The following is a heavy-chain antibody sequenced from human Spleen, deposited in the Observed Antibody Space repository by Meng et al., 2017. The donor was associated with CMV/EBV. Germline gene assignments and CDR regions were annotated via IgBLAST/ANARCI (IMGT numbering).Heavy chain of an antibody. CDR3: AKGYCSSTSCYGYFDY. D-gene: IGHD2-2*01. CDR1: GFPFSSYG. J-gene: IGHJ4*02. CDR2: IWYDGSNK. V-gene: IGHV3-33*06. Sequence: SGFPFSSYGMHWVRQAPGKGLEWVAVIWYDGSNKYYADSVKGRFTISRDNSKNTLYLQMNSLRAEDTAVYYCAKGYCSSTSCYGYFDYWGQGTLVTVSS.